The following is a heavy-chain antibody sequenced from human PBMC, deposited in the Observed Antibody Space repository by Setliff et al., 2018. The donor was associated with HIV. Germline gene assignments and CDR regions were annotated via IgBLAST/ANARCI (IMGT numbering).Heavy chain of an antibody. CDR3: ASQQGYSSSSPFDY. Sequence: SETLSLTCTVSGDSISTYYWSWIRQPPGKGLEWIGYIYTSGSTNYNPSLKSRVTISVDTSKNQFSLKLSSVTAADTAVYYCASQQGYSSSSPFDYWGQGTLVTVSS. D-gene: IGHD6-6*01. CDR2: IYTSGST. CDR1: GDSISTYY. V-gene: IGHV4-4*08. J-gene: IGHJ4*02.